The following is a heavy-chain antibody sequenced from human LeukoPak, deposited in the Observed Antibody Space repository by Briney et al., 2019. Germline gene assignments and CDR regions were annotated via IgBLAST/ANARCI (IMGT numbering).Heavy chain of an antibody. J-gene: IGHJ4*02. Sequence: PSETLSLTCTVSGGSISSYYWSWIRQPPGKGLEWIGYIYYSGSTNYNPSLKSRVTISVATSKNQFSLKLSSVAAADTAVYYCASRSGVSSGYYYWGQGTLVTVSS. CDR1: GGSISSYY. D-gene: IGHD3-22*01. V-gene: IGHV4-59*01. CDR3: ASRSGVSSGYYY. CDR2: IYYSGST.